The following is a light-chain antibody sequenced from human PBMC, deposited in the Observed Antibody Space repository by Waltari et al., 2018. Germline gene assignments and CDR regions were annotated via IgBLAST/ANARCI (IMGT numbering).Light chain of an antibody. Sequence: EIVLTQSPGTLSLSLGERATLSCRASQSVSSSYLAWYQQKPGQAPRLLIHTVNRRASGIPDRFSGSWSGTDFTLTISRLEPEDFAVYYCQEYGTSRTFGQGTKVEI. CDR3: QEYGTSRT. CDR2: TVN. J-gene: IGKJ1*01. CDR1: QSVSSSY. V-gene: IGKV3-20*01.